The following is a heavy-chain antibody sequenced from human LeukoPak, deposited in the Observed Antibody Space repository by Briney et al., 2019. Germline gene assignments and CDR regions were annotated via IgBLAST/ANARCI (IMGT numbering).Heavy chain of an antibody. D-gene: IGHD3-22*01. CDR3: GRQGVYYYDSSGYTDY. CDR1: GGSISSSSYD. Sequence: SETLSFNCTVYGGSISSSSYDWGWIRQPPGKGLEWIGSNYYSENTYYNPSLESLSTISLDTSNNQVPLRLSSVPAADTAVYYCGRQGVYYYDSSGYTDYWGQGTLVTVSS. CDR2: NYYSENT. V-gene: IGHV4-39*01. J-gene: IGHJ4*02.